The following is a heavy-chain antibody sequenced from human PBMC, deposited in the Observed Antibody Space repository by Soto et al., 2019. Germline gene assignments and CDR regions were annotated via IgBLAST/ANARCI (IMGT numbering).Heavy chain of an antibody. CDR3: ARGAEGLHPRSNNWFDP. V-gene: IGHV3-7*01. CDR1: GSVFSAYW. Sequence: GGSLRLSCAAPGSVFSAYWLSWVRQAPGKGLEWVASIKQVGSETYYLDSGMGPFTFSRDNAKDSLDLKIRSLRAEDTAVYACARGAEGLHPRSNNWFDPWGQGTPVTVSS. CDR2: IKQVGSET. D-gene: IGHD3-3*01. J-gene: IGHJ5*02.